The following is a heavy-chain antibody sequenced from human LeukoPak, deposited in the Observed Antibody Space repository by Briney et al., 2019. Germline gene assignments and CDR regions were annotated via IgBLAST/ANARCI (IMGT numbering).Heavy chain of an antibody. CDR2: IRYDGSNK. V-gene: IGHV3-30*02. CDR1: GFTFSSYG. D-gene: IGHD6-19*01. CDR3: ARDQDSSGWYDY. J-gene: IGHJ4*02. Sequence: GGSLRLSCAASGFTFSSYGMHWVRQAPGKGLEWVAFIRYDGSNKYYADSVKGRFTISRDNSKNTLYLQMNSLRAEDTAVYYCARDQDSSGWYDYWGQGTLVTVSS.